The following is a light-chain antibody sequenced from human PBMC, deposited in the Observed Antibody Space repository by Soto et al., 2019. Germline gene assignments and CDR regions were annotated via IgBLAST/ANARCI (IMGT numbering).Light chain of an antibody. CDR3: QQYGSSGT. CDR2: GAS. Sequence: EIVMTQSPATLSVSPGEIATLSCRASQSVSNNYLAWYQQKPGQAPRLLIYGASNRATGIPDRFSGSGSGTDFTLTISRLEPEDFAVYYCQQYGSSGTFGQGTKGGYQ. J-gene: IGKJ1*01. V-gene: IGKV3-20*01. CDR1: QSVSNNY.